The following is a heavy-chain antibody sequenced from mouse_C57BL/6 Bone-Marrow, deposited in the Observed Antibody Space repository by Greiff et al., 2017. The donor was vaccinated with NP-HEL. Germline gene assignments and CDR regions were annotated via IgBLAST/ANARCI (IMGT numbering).Heavy chain of an antibody. CDR1: GFNIKDDY. Sequence: EVQVVESGAELVRPGASVKLSCTASGFNIKDDYMHWVKQRPEQGLEWIGWIDPENGDTEYASKFQGKATITADTSSNTAYLQLSSLTSEDTAVYYCTTLYYYGSSLWYFDVWGTGTTVTVSS. J-gene: IGHJ1*03. D-gene: IGHD1-1*01. V-gene: IGHV14-4*01. CDR2: IDPENGDT. CDR3: TTLYYYGSSLWYFDV.